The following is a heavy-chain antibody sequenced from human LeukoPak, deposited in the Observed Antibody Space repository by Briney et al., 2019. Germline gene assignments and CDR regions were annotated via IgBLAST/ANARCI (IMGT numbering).Heavy chain of an antibody. J-gene: IGHJ4*02. D-gene: IGHD3-10*01. CDR1: GFTFSRYW. CDR3: ARDVGGAGSH. V-gene: IGHV3-74*01. CDR2: IDEHGTTI. Sequence: GESLRLSCAASGFTFSRYWMHWVRQAPGEGLVWVSRIDEHGTTIDYADSVRDRFTSSRNNAKNTLYLHMNSLRAEDTAMYYCARDVGGAGSHWGQGSLVTVSS.